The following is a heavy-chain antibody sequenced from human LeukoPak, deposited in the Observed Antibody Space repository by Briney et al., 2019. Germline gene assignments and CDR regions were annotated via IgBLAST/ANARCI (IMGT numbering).Heavy chain of an antibody. CDR3: ARGQWLVSHWYFDL. V-gene: IGHV3-74*01. CDR2: INSDGSST. J-gene: IGHJ2*01. D-gene: IGHD6-19*01. CDR1: GFTFSRYW. Sequence: GGSLRLSCAASGFTFSRYWMHWVRQAPGKGLVWVARINSDGSSTNYADSVKGRFTISRDNAKNTLYLQMNSLRAEDTAVYYCARGQWLVSHWYFDLWGRGTLVTVSS.